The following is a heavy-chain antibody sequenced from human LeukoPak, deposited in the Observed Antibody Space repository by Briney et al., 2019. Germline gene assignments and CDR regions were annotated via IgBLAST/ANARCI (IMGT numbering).Heavy chain of an antibody. V-gene: IGHV4-30-4*08. CDR2: IYYSGST. CDR3: ARDRRYYDFWSGYPLFDY. D-gene: IGHD3-3*01. Sequence: SQTLSLTCTVSGGSISSGDYYWSRIRQPPGKGLEWIGYIYYSGSTYYNPSLKSRVTISVDTSKNQFSLKLSSVTAADTAVYYCARDRRYYDFWSGYPLFDYWGQGTLVTVSS. J-gene: IGHJ4*02. CDR1: GGSISSGDYY.